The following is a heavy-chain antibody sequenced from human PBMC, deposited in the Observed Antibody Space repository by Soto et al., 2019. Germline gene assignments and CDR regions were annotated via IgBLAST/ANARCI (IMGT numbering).Heavy chain of an antibody. Sequence: GGSLRLSCAASGFTFSSYGMHWVRQAPGKGLEWVAVISYDGSNKYYADSVKGRFTISRDNSKNTLYLQMNSLRAEDTAVYYCAKPCIAVAPALGGWGQGTLVTVSS. CDR3: AKPCIAVAPALGG. J-gene: IGHJ4*02. CDR2: ISYDGSNK. D-gene: IGHD6-19*01. CDR1: GFTFSSYG. V-gene: IGHV3-30*18.